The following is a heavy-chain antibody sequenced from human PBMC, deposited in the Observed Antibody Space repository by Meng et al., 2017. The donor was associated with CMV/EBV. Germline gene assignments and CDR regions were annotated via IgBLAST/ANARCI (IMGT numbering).Heavy chain of an antibody. D-gene: IGHD6-19*01. V-gene: IGHV3-11*01. CDR3: ARISLTCSSGWCFDY. J-gene: IGHJ4*02. CDR2: ISSSGSTI. Sequence: GESLKISCAASGFTFSDYYMSWIRQAPGKGLEWVSYISSSGSTIYYADSVKGRFTISRDNAKNSLYLQMNSLRAEDTAVYYCARISLTCSSGWCFDYWGQGTLVTVSS. CDR1: GFTFSDYY.